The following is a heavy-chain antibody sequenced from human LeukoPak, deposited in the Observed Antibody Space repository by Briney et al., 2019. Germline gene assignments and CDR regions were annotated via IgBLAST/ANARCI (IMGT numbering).Heavy chain of an antibody. CDR2: IWYDGSNK. V-gene: IGHV3-30*02. J-gene: IGHJ5*02. D-gene: IGHD2-15*01. Sequence: GGSLRLSCAASGFTFSSYWMTWVRQAPGKGLEWVAVIWYDGSNKYYADSVKGRFTISRDNSKNTLYLQMNSLRAEDTAVYYCAKEQVRYCSGGSCYPRAFDPWGQGTLVTVSS. CDR1: GFTFSSYW. CDR3: AKEQVRYCSGGSCYPRAFDP.